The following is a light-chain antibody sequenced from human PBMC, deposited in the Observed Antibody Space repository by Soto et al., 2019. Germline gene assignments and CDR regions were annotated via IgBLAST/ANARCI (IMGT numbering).Light chain of an antibody. V-gene: IGLV2-23*01. CDR2: EDS. CDR1: SSDVGGYNL. CDR3: CSYAGPYTWV. J-gene: IGLJ3*02. Sequence: QSALTQPASVSGSPGQSITIYCTGTSSDVGGYNLVSWYQHHPGKAPKVMIYEDSERPSGVSNRLSGSKSGNTASLTISGLQAEDEADYYCCSYAGPYTWVFGGGTKLTVL.